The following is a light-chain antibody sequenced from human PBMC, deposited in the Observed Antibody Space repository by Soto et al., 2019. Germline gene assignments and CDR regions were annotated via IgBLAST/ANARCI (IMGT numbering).Light chain of an antibody. J-gene: IGKJ4*01. V-gene: IGKV1-12*01. CDR3: QQADTFPLT. CDR2: AAS. CDR1: QGISSW. Sequence: DIQMTQSPSSVSASVGDRVTITCRASQGISSWVAWYQQKPGKAPNLLIYAASSWQSGVPSRFSGSGSGPEFTPPTSSLQPKDFATYYCQQADTFPLTFGGGTKVEIK.